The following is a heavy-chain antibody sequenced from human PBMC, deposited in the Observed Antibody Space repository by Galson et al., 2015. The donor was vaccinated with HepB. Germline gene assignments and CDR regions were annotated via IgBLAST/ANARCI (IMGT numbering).Heavy chain of an antibody. CDR3: ARSYAANSGFDY. CDR1: GFSISTSGMS. CDR2: INWDDDK. V-gene: IGHV2-70*11. Sequence: PALVKPTQTLTLTCTFSGFSISTSGMSASWVRQSPGKALEWLARINWDDDKYYITSLKTRLTISKDTSKNQVVLTMTNVEPVDTGTYYCARSYAANSGFDYWGQGTLVTVSS. J-gene: IGHJ4*02. D-gene: IGHD4-23*01.